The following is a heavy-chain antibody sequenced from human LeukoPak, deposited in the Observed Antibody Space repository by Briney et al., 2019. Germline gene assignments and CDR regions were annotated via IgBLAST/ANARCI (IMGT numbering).Heavy chain of an antibody. CDR2: MNPNSGNT. J-gene: IGHJ5*02. Sequence: ASVKVSCKASGDTFTSYDINRVRQATGQGLEWRGWMNPNSGNTGYEQKYQGRSTMTRNTSISTAYMELSSLRSEDTAVYYCARGHNWNDPGFDPWGQGTLVTVSS. CDR3: ARGHNWNDPGFDP. V-gene: IGHV1-8*01. CDR1: GDTFTSYD. D-gene: IGHD1-20*01.